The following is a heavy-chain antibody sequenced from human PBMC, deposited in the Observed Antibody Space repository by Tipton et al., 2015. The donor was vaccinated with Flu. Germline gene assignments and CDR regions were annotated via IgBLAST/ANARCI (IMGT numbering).Heavy chain of an antibody. V-gene: IGHV4-31*03. CDR1: GGSISSGGAY. D-gene: IGHD3/OR15-3a*01. CDR3: ARDQGFGGGLAYDYYAMDV. Sequence: LRLSCTVSGGSISSGGAYWSWIRQHPGKGLEWVGCLYDSGTTYYNPSLGSRVTISVDTSMNHFSLELKSVTAADTAVYYCARDQGFGGGLAYDYYAMDVWGQGTAVAVSS. J-gene: IGHJ6*02. CDR2: LYDSGTT.